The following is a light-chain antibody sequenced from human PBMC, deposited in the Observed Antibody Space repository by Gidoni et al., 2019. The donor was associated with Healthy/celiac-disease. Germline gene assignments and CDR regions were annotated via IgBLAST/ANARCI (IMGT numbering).Light chain of an antibody. CDR2: LGS. CDR3: MQALQTPHK. J-gene: IGKJ2*01. Sequence: DIVMTQSPLSLPVTPGEPASISCRSSQSLLHSNGYNYLDWYLQKPGQSPQLLIYLGSNRASGVPDRFSGSGSGTDFTLKISRVEAEDVGVYYCMQALQTPHKFGQXTKLEIK. CDR1: QSLLHSNGYNY. V-gene: IGKV2-28*01.